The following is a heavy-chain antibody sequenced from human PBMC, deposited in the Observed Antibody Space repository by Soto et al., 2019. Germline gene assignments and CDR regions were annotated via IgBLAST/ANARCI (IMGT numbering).Heavy chain of an antibody. J-gene: IGHJ4*02. CDR2: IYNNRSF. V-gene: IGHV4-61*01. CDR3: ARVPLDYSNSHYFDF. CDR1: GASVSSGSFY. D-gene: IGHD6-6*01. Sequence: PSETLSLTCTVSGASVSSGSFYWSWIRQPPGKGLEWIGFIYNNRSFNYNPSLKSRVTISVDTSKHQFSLKLSSVTAADTAVYYCARVPLDYSNSHYFDFWGQGALVTVSS.